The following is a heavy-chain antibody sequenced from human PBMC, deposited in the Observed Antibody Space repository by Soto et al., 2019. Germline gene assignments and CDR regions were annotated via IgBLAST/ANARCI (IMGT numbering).Heavy chain of an antibody. J-gene: IGHJ6*03. CDR3: ARGSWDDVSGHYYMDV. CDR1: GDSVSSNSAG. CDR2: TYYKSKWFN. V-gene: IGHV6-1*01. Sequence: QVQLQLSGPGLMAPSQTLSLTCAISGDSVSSNSAGWNWVRQTPSSGLECLGRTYYKSKWFNNYAVSVKSRIAIDPDTSQNQFSLHRDSVTPEDTAVYFCARGSWDDVSGHYYMDVWGKGTTVTVSS. D-gene: IGHD5-12*01.